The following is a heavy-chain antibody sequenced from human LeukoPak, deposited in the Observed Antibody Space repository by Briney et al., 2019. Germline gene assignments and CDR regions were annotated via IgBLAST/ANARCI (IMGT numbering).Heavy chain of an antibody. D-gene: IGHD3-10*01. Sequence: EASVKVSCKASGFTFRDNFINWVRQAPGKGLEWMGRVDPDYDKTVYAEKFQGRVTITTDTSTSTAYMELRSLRSDDTAVYYCASHVGSATDYWGQGTLVTVSS. V-gene: IGHV1-69-2*01. J-gene: IGHJ4*02. CDR2: VDPDYDKT. CDR1: GFTFRDNF. CDR3: ASHVGSATDY.